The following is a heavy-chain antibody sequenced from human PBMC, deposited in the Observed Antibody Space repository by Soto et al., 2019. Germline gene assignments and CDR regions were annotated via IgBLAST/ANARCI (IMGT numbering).Heavy chain of an antibody. CDR2: IWYDGSDK. CDR3: ARGGFGGVATYHFEY. CDR1: GFTFSSYG. J-gene: IGHJ4*02. V-gene: IGHV3-33*01. Sequence: QVQLVESGGGVVQPGRSLRLSCAASGFTFSSYGMHWVRQSPGKGLEWVALIWYDGSDKFFADSVKGRFTISRDNSKNTLYLEMNSLRVEDTALYYCARGGFGGVATYHFEYWGLGTLVTVSS. D-gene: IGHD2-2*02.